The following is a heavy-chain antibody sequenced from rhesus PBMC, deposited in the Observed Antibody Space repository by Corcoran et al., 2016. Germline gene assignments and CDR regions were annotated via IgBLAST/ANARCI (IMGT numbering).Heavy chain of an antibody. Sequence: QVQLQESGPGLVKPSETLSLTCAVSGGSFSGYYWGWIRQPPGKGLEWIGYISGSSGRTDYNPSLKSRVTISTDTSKNRFSLKLSSVTAADTAVYYCARDLGSYFDYWGQGVLVTVSS. CDR1: GGSFSGYY. J-gene: IGHJ4*01. CDR2: ISGSSGRT. CDR3: ARDLGSYFDY. V-gene: IGHV4-165*01. D-gene: IGHD3-34*01.